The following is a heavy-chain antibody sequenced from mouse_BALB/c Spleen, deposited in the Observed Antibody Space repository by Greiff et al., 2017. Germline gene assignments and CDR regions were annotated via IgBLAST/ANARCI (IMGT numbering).Heavy chain of an antibody. D-gene: IGHD2-3*01. CDR3: ARVDGWLLRRYAMDY. CDR1: GFTFSSYA. J-gene: IGHJ4*01. CDR2: ISSGGST. V-gene: IGHV5-6-5*01. Sequence: EVKLVESGGGLVKPGGSLKPSCAASGFTFSSYAMSWVRQTPEKRLEWVASISSGGSTYYPDSVKGRFTISRDNARNILYLQMSSLRSEDTAMYYCARVDGWLLRRYAMDYWGQGTSVTVSS.